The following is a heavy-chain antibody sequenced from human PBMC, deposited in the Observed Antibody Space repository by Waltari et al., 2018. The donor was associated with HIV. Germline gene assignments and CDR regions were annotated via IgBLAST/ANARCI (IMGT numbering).Heavy chain of an antibody. V-gene: IGHV3-74*01. J-gene: IGHJ4*02. Sequence: EVQVVESGGGLVQPGGSLRLSCAASGFTISKYLMHWVRQVPGQGLVWVSRIKSDGSVTYYADSVKGRFSISRDNAKNTLFLQMNSLRVEDTAVYYCVKGNDYGGPEVWGQGTLVTVSS. D-gene: IGHD4-17*01. CDR2: IKSDGSVT. CDR3: VKGNDYGGPEV. CDR1: GFTISKYL.